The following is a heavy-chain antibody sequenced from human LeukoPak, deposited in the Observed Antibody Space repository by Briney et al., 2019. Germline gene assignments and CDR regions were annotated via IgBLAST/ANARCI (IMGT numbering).Heavy chain of an antibody. D-gene: IGHD6-19*01. Sequence: PGRSLRHSCAASGFTFSSYGMHWVRQAPGKGLEWVAVISYDGSNKYYADSVKGRFTISRDNSKNTLYLQMNSLRAKDTAVYYCAKNVGIAVAAPPPYYFDYWGQGTLVTVSS. CDR1: GFTFSSYG. CDR3: AKNVGIAVAAPPPYYFDY. J-gene: IGHJ4*02. CDR2: ISYDGSNK. V-gene: IGHV3-30*18.